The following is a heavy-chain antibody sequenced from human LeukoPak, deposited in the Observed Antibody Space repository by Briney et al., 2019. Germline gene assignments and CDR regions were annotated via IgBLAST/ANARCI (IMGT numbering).Heavy chain of an antibody. Sequence: GGSLRLSCAASGFTFSSYGMHWVRQAPGKGLEWVTFIHYDGRNQYYADSVKGRFTISRDNSKNTLYLQMNSLRPEDTAVYYCAKAAYDSSGSWYYFDYWGQGTLVTVSS. D-gene: IGHD3-22*01. J-gene: IGHJ4*02. CDR3: AKAAYDSSGSWYYFDY. V-gene: IGHV3-30*02. CDR2: IHYDGRNQ. CDR1: GFTFSSYG.